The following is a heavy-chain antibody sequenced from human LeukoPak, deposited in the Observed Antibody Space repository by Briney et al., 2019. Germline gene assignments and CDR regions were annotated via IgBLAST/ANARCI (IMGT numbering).Heavy chain of an antibody. Sequence: QSGGSLRLSCAASGFTFDDYAMHWVRQAPGKGLEWVANIKQDGSEKYYVDSVKGRFTISRDNAKNSLYLQMNSLRAEDTAVYYCARDERYYYDSSGYVPYWGQGTLVTVSS. J-gene: IGHJ4*02. CDR3: ARDERYYYDSSGYVPY. V-gene: IGHV3-7*01. CDR1: GFTFDDYA. D-gene: IGHD3-22*01. CDR2: IKQDGSEK.